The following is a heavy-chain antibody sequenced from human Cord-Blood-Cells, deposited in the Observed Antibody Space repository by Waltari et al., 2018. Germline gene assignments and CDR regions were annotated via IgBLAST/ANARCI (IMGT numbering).Heavy chain of an antibody. CDR2: INHSGST. D-gene: IGHD6-6*01. J-gene: IGHJ3*02. Sequence: QVQLQQWGAGLLKPSETLSLTCAVYGGSFSGYYWSWIRQPPGKGLEWIGEINHSGSTNDNPSLKSRVTISVDTSKNQFSLKLSSVTAADTAVYYCARAPAARPHQDAFDIWGQGTMVTVSS. CDR1: GGSFSGYY. CDR3: ARAPAARPHQDAFDI. V-gene: IGHV4-34*01.